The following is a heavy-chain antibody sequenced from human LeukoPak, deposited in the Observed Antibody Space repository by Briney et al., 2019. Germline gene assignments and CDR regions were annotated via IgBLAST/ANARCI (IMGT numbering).Heavy chain of an antibody. CDR3: ARAGDSSGISALDY. V-gene: IGHV4-38-2*02. CDR1: GYSISSGYY. Sequence: SETLSLTCTVSGYSISSGYYWGWIRQPPGKGLEWIGSIYHSGSTYYNPSLKSRVTISVDTSKNQFSLKLSSVTAADTAVYYCARAGDSSGISALDYWGQGTLVTVSS. D-gene: IGHD3-22*01. J-gene: IGHJ4*02. CDR2: IYHSGST.